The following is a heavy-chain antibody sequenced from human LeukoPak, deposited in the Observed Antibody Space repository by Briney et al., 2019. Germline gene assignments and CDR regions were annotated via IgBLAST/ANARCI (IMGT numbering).Heavy chain of an antibody. V-gene: IGHV5-51*01. CDR3: ARQVWEGSGSYYFPGY. CDR1: GYSFTSYW. CDR2: IYPGDSDT. J-gene: IGHJ4*02. D-gene: IGHD3-10*01. Sequence: GESLKISCKGSGYSFTSYWIGWVRQMPGKGLEWMGIIYPGDSDTRYSPSFQGQVTISADKSISTAYLQWSSLKASDTAMYYCARQVWEGSGSYYFPGYWGQGTLVTVSS.